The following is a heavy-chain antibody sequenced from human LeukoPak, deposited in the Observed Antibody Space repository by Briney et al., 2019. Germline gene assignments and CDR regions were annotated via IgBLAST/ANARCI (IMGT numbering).Heavy chain of an antibody. J-gene: IGHJ6*04. V-gene: IGHV1-69*06. CDR1: GVTFSDYP. CDR2: IVPRFAAA. Sequence: SVKVSCKASGVTFSDYPISWVRQAPGQGPEWMGGIVPRFAAADYAQQFQGRVTIAADMYTTTAYMELSSLTSDDTAIYYCAGGYGSGVMSPYALDVWGTGTTVVVSS. D-gene: IGHD3-10*01. CDR3: AGGYGSGVMSPYALDV.